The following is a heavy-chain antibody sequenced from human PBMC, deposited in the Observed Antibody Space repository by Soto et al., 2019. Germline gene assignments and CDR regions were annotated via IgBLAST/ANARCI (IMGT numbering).Heavy chain of an antibody. J-gene: IGHJ5*02. CDR2: ISGSGGHT. CDR1: GFSFFSYA. V-gene: IGHV3-23*01. Sequence: PGESLKISCKASGFSFFSYAMSWVRQAPGKGLEWVSTISGSGGHTYYADSVKGRFIVSRDNSENTVSLQMGSLRADDTALYFCAKIEMGWFAHWGQGSQVTVSS. D-gene: IGHD2-8*01. CDR3: AKIEMGWFAH.